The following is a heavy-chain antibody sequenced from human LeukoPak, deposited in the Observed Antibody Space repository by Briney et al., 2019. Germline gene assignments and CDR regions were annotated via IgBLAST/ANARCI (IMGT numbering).Heavy chain of an antibody. CDR3: AKVGNVPSFDY. D-gene: IGHD2-2*01. CDR1: GFTFSSYW. V-gene: IGHV3-7*03. CDR2: IKQDGSEK. Sequence: PGGSLRLSCAASGFTFSSYWMSWVRQAPGNGLEWVANIKQDGSEKYYVDSVKGRFTISRDNAKNSLYLQMNSLRAEDTAVYYCAKVGNVPSFDYWGQGTLVTVSS. J-gene: IGHJ4*02.